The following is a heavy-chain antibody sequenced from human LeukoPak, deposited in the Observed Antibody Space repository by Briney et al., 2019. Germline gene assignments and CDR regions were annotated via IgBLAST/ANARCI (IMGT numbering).Heavy chain of an antibody. CDR2: ISGSGGST. CDR1: GFTFSSYA. D-gene: IGHD2-8*02. CDR3: ARSPLVYYGMDV. V-gene: IGHV3-23*01. J-gene: IGHJ6*02. Sequence: GGSLRLSCAASGFTFSSYAMSWVRQAPGKGLEWVSAISGSGGSTYYADSVKGRFTISRDNSKNTLYLQMNSLRAEDTAVYYCARSPLVYYGMDVWGQGTTVTVSS.